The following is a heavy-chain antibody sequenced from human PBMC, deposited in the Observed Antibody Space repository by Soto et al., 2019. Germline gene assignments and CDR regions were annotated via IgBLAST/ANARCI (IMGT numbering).Heavy chain of an antibody. V-gene: IGHV4-30-4*01. D-gene: IGHD6-6*01. CDR1: GGSISSGDYY. Sequence: SETLSLTCTVSGGSISSGDYYWSWIRQPPGKGLEWIGYIYYSGSTYYNPSLKSRVTISVDTSKNQFSLKLSSVTAADTAVYYCARDLGSSSYFRYYYYGIDVWGQGPTVTVYS. CDR2: IYYSGST. CDR3: ARDLGSSSYFRYYYYGIDV. J-gene: IGHJ6*02.